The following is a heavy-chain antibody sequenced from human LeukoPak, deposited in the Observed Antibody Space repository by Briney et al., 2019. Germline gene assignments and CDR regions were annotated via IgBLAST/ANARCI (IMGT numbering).Heavy chain of an antibody. J-gene: IGHJ4*02. Sequence: SETLSLTCTVSSGSIGSDALYWGWIRQSPGKGLEWIGSVHYTRSYSGTTYYNSSLKSRVTISVDNSKNQFSLRLTSVTVADTAVYYCARAPSRDGPIPLWGQGTLVTVSS. D-gene: IGHD2-21*01. CDR2: VHYTRSYSGTT. CDR3: ARAPSRDGPIPL. V-gene: IGHV4-39*07. CDR1: SGSIGSDALY.